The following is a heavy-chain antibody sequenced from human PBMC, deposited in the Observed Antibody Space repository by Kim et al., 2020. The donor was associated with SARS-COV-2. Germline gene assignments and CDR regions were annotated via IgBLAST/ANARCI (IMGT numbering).Heavy chain of an antibody. CDR1: GFTFSSYW. J-gene: IGHJ6*02. CDR3: ARANQEITKLRILTYYYYGMDV. CDR2: INSDGSST. D-gene: IGHD3-3*01. V-gene: IGHV3-74*01. Sequence: GGSLRLSCAASGFTFSSYWMHWVRQAPGKGLVWVSRINSDGSSTSYADSVKGRFTISRDNAKNTLYLQMNSLRAEDTAVYYCARANQEITKLRILTYYYYGMDVWGQGTTVTVSS.